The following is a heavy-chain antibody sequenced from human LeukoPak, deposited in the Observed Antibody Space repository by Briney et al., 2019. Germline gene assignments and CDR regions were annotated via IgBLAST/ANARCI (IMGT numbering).Heavy chain of an antibody. CDR3: ATPLDYYDSSGFHQGGD. V-gene: IGHV3-23*01. Sequence: GGSLRLSCAASGFTFTSYSMNWVRQAPGKGLEWVSTISGGGGSTYYADSVKGRFTISRDNVKSSLYLQMNSLRAEDTAVYYCATPLDYYDSSGFHQGGDWGQGTLVTVSS. CDR1: GFTFTSYS. J-gene: IGHJ4*02. D-gene: IGHD3-22*01. CDR2: ISGGGGST.